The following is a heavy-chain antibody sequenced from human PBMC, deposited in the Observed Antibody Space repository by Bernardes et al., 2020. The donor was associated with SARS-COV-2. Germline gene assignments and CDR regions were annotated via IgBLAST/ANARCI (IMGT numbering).Heavy chain of an antibody. Sequence: GGSLRLSCAASGFSFNNHGMHWVRQAPGKGLEWVAGISYEGSITDYSDSVKGRFTISRDYSKNTLYLQMNSLRTEDTAVYYCAKDSTPPSYCGGDCYGAFDIWGQGTMVTVSS. J-gene: IGHJ3*02. CDR2: ISYEGSIT. D-gene: IGHD2-21*02. CDR1: GFSFNNHG. V-gene: IGHV3-30*18. CDR3: AKDSTPPSYCGGDCYGAFDI.